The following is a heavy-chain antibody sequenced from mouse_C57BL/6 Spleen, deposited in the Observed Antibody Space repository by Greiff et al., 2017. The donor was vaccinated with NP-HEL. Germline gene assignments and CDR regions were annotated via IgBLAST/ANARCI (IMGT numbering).Heavy chain of an antibody. J-gene: IGHJ2*01. V-gene: IGHV1-15*01. CDR2: IDPETGGT. CDR3: TRSGDGYYVYFDY. D-gene: IGHD2-3*01. CDR1: GYTFTDYE. Sequence: VKLMESGAELVRPGASVTLSCKASGYTFTDYEMHWVKQTPVHGLEWIGAIDPETGGTAYNQKFKGKAILTADKSSSTAYMELRSLTSEDSAVYYCTRSGDGYYVYFDYWGQGTTLTVSS.